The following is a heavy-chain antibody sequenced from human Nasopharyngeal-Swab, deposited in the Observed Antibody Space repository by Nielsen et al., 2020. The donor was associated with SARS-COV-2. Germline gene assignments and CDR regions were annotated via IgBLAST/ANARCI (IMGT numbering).Heavy chain of an antibody. J-gene: IGHJ4*02. CDR3: TTDCYFDY. CDR1: GLIFRAFA. Sequence: GFLRLLCAASGLIFRAFAFHWVRPASGKGLEWVGRIGDKDHNYATTYGASVQGRFTISRDDSKNTAFLQMDSLKTEDTALYYCTTDCYFDYWGQGTLVTVSS. CDR2: IGDKDHNYAT. V-gene: IGHV3-73*01. D-gene: IGHD2-21*02.